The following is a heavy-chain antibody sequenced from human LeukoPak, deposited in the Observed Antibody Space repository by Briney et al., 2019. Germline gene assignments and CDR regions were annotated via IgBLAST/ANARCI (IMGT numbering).Heavy chain of an antibody. J-gene: IGHJ4*02. D-gene: IGHD7-27*01. V-gene: IGHV4-39*07. CDR1: GGSISSSSYY. Sequence: SETLSLTCTVSGGSISSSSYYWGWIRQPPGKGLEWIGSIYYSGSTYYNPSLKSRLTISVDTSKNQFSLKLSSVTAADTAVYYCARINALSGDRLFDHWGQGTLVTVSS. CDR3: ARINALSGDRLFDH. CDR2: IYYSGST.